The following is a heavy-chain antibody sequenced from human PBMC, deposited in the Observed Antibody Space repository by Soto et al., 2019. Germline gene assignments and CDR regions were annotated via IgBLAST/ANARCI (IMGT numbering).Heavy chain of an antibody. CDR1: GFSLSNIGAG. D-gene: IGHD6-19*01. CDR2: IYWGDDK. J-gene: IGHJ4*02. CDR3: AYVADANGWQISEY. V-gene: IGHV2-5*02. Sequence: QITVKESSPTLVKPTQTLTLTCTFSGFSLSNIGAGVCWIRQPPAKALEWLALIYWGDDKRSNSSLKTRLTITKDTSKNQVVLTAANMDPADTVTYYCAYVADANGWQISEYGGQGTLVTVSS.